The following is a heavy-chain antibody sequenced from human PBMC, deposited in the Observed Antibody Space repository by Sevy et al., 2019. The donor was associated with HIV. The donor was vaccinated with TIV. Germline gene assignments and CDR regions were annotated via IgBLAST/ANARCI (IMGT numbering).Heavy chain of an antibody. V-gene: IGHV1-58*01. CDR1: GFTFTSSA. Sequence: ASVKVSCKASGFTFTSSAVQWVQQARGQRLEWIGWIVVGSGNTNYAQKFQERVTITRDMSTSTAYMELSSLRSEDTAVYYCAAGVVGATNPLYYYYYGMDVWGQGTTVTVSS. CDR3: AAGVVGATNPLYYYYYGMDV. D-gene: IGHD1-26*01. J-gene: IGHJ6*02. CDR2: IVVGSGNT.